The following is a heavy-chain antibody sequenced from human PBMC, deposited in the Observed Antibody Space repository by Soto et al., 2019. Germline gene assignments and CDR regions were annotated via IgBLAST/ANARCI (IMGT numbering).Heavy chain of an antibody. D-gene: IGHD3-22*01. V-gene: IGHV3-11*01. Sequence: GGSLRLSCAASGFTFSDYYMSWIRQAPGKGLEWVSYISSSGSTIYYADSVKGRFTISRDNAKNSLYLQMNSLRAEDTAVYYCARDWNYDSSLDTFDIWGQGTMVTVSS. CDR3: ARDWNYDSSLDTFDI. J-gene: IGHJ3*02. CDR2: ISSSGSTI. CDR1: GFTFSDYY.